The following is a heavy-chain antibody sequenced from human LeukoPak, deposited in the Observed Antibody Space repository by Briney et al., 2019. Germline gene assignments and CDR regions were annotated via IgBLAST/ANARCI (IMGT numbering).Heavy chain of an antibody. J-gene: IGHJ5*02. D-gene: IGHD6-13*01. CDR1: GGSFSGYY. CDR2: INHSGST. Sequence: KPSETLSLTCAVYGGSFSGYYWSWIRQPPGKGLEWIGEINHSGSTNYNPSLKSRVTISVDTSKNQFSLKLSSVTAADTAVYYCARGQRFSSSCFDPWGQGTLVTVSP. CDR3: ARGQRFSSSCFDP. V-gene: IGHV4-34*01.